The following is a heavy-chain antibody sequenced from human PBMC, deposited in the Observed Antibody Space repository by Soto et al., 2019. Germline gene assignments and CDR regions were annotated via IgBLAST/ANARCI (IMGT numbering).Heavy chain of an antibody. CDR3: ARGEYYYDSSGYYFVVLGAFDI. V-gene: IGHV4-39*01. J-gene: IGHJ3*02. D-gene: IGHD3-22*01. Sequence: SETLSLTCTVSGGSISSSSYYWGWIRQPPGKGLEWIGSIYYSGSTYYNPSLKSRVTISVDTSKNQFSLKLSSVTAADTAVYYCARGEYYYDSSGYYFVVLGAFDIWGQGTMVTVSS. CDR1: GGSISSSSYY. CDR2: IYYSGST.